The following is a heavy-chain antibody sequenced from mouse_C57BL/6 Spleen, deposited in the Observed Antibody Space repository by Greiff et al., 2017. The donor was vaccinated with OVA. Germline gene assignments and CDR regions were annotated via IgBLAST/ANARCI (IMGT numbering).Heavy chain of an antibody. Sequence: EVKLVESGEGLVKPGGSLKLSCAASGFTFSSYAMSWVRQTPEKRLEWVAYISSGGDYIYYADTVQGRFTISRDNARNTLYLQMSSLKSENAAMYYCTREGPDYFDYWGQGTTLTVSS. CDR2: ISSGGDYI. J-gene: IGHJ2*01. V-gene: IGHV5-9-1*02. CDR3: TREGPDYFDY. CDR1: GFTFSSYA.